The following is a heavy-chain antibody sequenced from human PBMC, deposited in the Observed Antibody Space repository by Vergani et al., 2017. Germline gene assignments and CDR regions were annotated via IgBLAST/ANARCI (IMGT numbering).Heavy chain of an antibody. CDR1: GFTSAGYA. Sequence: EVQLEESGGGLVLPGRSLRLSCVASGFTSAGYAMHWVRQAPGKGLEWVSGISWNSNSIGYADSVKGRFTISRDNAKNSLYLQMNSLRAEDTAVYYCGRGSDNYNWGQGTLVTFSS. CDR2: ISWNSNSI. J-gene: IGHJ4*02. CDR3: GRGSDNYN. V-gene: IGHV3-9*02. D-gene: IGHD5-24*01.